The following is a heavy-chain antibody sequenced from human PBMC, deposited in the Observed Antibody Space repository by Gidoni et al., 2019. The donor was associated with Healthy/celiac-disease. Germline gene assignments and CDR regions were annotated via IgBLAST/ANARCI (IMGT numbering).Heavy chain of an antibody. D-gene: IGHD5-12*01. J-gene: IGHJ4*02. CDR1: GGSISRCGYS. Sequence: QLQLQESGSGLVTPSQTLSRTCAVAGGSISRCGYSWSWIRQPPGKGLEGIGYISHSGSTYYNPSLKSRVTISVDRSKNQFSLKLSSVTAADTAVYYCARGRYSGYTHSNFDYWGQGTLVTVSS. CDR2: ISHSGST. V-gene: IGHV4-30-2*01. CDR3: ARGRYSGYTHSNFDY.